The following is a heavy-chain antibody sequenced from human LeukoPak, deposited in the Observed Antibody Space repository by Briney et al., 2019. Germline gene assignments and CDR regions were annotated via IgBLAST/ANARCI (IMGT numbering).Heavy chain of an antibody. V-gene: IGHV1-69*04. CDR3: ARDVAEDAFDI. CDR1: GGTFSSYT. Sequence: VASVTVSCKASGGTFSSYTISWVRQAPGQGLEWMGRIIPILGIANYAQKFQGRVTITADKSTSTAYMELSSLRSEDTAVYYCARDVAEDAFDIWGQGTMVTVSS. J-gene: IGHJ3*02. D-gene: IGHD1-14*01. CDR2: IIPILGIA.